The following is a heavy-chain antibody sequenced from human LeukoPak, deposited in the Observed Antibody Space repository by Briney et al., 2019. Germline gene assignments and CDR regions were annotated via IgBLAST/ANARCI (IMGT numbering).Heavy chain of an antibody. CDR3: ARVEGSGSYYYSFNY. Sequence: PGGSLRLSCVASGFTFSSYGMHWVRQAPGKGLEWVSVIYSGGRTYYADSVKGRFTISRDNSKNTLYLQMNSLRAEDTAVYYCARVEGSGSYYYSFNYWGQGTLVTVSS. CDR1: GFTFSSYG. D-gene: IGHD3-10*01. V-gene: IGHV3-66*01. J-gene: IGHJ4*02. CDR2: IYSGGRT.